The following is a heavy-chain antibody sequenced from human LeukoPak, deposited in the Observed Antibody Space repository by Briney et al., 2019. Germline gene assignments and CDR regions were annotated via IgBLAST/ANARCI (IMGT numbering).Heavy chain of an antibody. CDR3: ARAPLMYYDILTGYSPTYYFDY. V-gene: IGHV1-2*02. CDR2: INPNSGGT. J-gene: IGHJ4*02. D-gene: IGHD3-9*01. Sequence: VASVKVSCKASGYTFTGYYMHWVRQAPGQGLEWMGWINPNSGGTNYAQKFQGRVTMTRDTSISTAYMELSRLRSDDTAVYYCARAPLMYYDILTGYSPTYYFDYWGQGTLVTVSS. CDR1: GYTFTGYY.